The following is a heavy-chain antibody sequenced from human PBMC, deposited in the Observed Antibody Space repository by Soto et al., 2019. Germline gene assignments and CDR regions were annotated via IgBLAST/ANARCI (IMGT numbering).Heavy chain of an antibody. CDR3: AKDQGFGVVIIMDYFDY. V-gene: IGHV3-23*01. D-gene: IGHD3-3*01. CDR1: GFTFSSYA. Sequence: GGSLRLSCAASGFTFSSYAMSWVRQAPGKGLEWVSAISGSGGSTYYADSVKGRFTISRDNSKNTLYLQMNSLRAEDTAVYYCAKDQGFGVVIIMDYFDYWGQGTLVTVSS. J-gene: IGHJ4*02. CDR2: ISGSGGST.